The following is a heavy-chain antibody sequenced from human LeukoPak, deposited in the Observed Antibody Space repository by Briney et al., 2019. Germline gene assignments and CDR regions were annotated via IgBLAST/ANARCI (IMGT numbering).Heavy chain of an antibody. V-gene: IGHV1-2*02. CDR2: INPNSGGT. CDR1: GYTFTGYY. J-gene: IGHJ5*02. D-gene: IGHD3-10*01. CDR3: ARGRKVRGVTWWFDP. Sequence: ASVKVSCKASGYTFTGYYMHWVRQAPGQGLEWMGWINPNSGGTNYAQKFQGRVTMTRDTPISTAYMELSSLTSEDTAVYYCARGRKVRGVTWWFDPWGQGTLVTVSS.